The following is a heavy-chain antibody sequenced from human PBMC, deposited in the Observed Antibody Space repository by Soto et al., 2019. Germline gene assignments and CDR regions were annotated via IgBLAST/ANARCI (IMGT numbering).Heavy chain of an antibody. CDR2: INHSGST. Sequence: PSETLSLTCAVYGGSFCGYYRSWIRQPPGKGLEWIGEINHSGSTNYNPSLKSRVTISVDTSKNQFSLKLSSVTAADTAVYYCARYDFWSGSIDYWGQGTLVTVSS. CDR3: ARYDFWSGSIDY. CDR1: GGSFCGYY. V-gene: IGHV4-34*01. J-gene: IGHJ4*02. D-gene: IGHD3-3*01.